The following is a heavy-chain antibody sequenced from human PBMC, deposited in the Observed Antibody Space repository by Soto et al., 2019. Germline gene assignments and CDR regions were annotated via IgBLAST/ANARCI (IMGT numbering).Heavy chain of an antibody. CDR3: VISTGKFYADLDY. V-gene: IGHV3-9*01. D-gene: IGHD7-27*01. Sequence: GGSLRLSCVASGFFFDNYAMHWVRQAPGKGPEWVSDLSGNSDIVAYADSVKGRFTISRDNAKKSLLLQMNNLRPEDTALYYCVISTGKFYADLDYWGQGTQVTVSS. CDR2: LSGNSDIV. J-gene: IGHJ4*02. CDR1: GFFFDNYA.